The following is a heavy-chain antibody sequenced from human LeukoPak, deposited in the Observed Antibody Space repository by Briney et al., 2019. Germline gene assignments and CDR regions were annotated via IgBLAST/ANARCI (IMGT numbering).Heavy chain of an antibody. J-gene: IGHJ4*02. CDR1: GGSISSYY. V-gene: IGHV4-4*07. Sequence: SETLSLTCTVSGGSISSYYWSWIRQPAGKGLEWIGRIYTSGSTNYNPSLKSRVTMSVDTSKNQFSLKLSSVTAADTAVYYCASQSFDFWSGYFDYWGQGTLVTVSS. CDR3: ASQSFDFWSGYFDY. D-gene: IGHD3-3*01. CDR2: IYTSGST.